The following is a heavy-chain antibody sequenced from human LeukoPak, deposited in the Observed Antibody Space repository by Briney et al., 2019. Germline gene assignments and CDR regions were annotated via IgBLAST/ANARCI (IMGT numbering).Heavy chain of an antibody. D-gene: IGHD3-10*01. CDR2: INHSGST. J-gene: IGHJ4*02. Sequence: SETLSLTCAVYGGSFSGYYWSWIRQPPGKGLEWIGEINHSGSTNYNPSLKSRVTISVDTSKNQFSLKLSSVAAADTAVYYCARSRSSGSGSYYRGKGYFDYWGQGTLVTVSS. CDR3: ARSRSSGSGSYYRGKGYFDY. V-gene: IGHV4-34*01. CDR1: GGSFSGYY.